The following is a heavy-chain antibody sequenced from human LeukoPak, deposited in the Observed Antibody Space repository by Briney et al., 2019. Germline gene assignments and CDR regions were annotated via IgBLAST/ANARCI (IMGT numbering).Heavy chain of an antibody. CDR1: GFTFSKHH. CDR3: GEWGSSGFYDY. J-gene: IGHJ4*02. Sequence: GGSLRLSCVTSGFTFSKHHMTWVRLAPGKGLEWVSTINDDGRDTYCADSVKGRFTVSRDNSKDTLYLQMNSLRVEDTAVYYCGEWGSSGFYDYWGQGTLVTVSS. CDR2: INDDGRDT. V-gene: IGHV3-23*01. D-gene: IGHD6-19*01.